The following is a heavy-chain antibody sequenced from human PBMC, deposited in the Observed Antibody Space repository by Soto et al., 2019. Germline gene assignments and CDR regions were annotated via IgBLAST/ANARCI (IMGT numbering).Heavy chain of an antibody. V-gene: IGHV2-5*02. Sequence: QITLKESGPTLVKPTQTLTLTCTFSGFSLSTSGVGVGWIRQPPGKALEWLALIYWDGDKRYSPSLKNRLTITKNTSENQVVLTMSSMDPVDTATYYCAHRTRLYDSSGLGFDSWGRGFLVNVSS. CDR2: IYWDGDK. D-gene: IGHD3-22*01. CDR3: AHRTRLYDSSGLGFDS. J-gene: IGHJ4*02. CDR1: GFSLSTSGVG.